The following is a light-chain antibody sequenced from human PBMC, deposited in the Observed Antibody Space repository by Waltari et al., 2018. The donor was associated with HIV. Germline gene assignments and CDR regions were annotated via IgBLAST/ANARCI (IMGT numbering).Light chain of an antibody. CDR1: SSNIGSNP. J-gene: IGLJ2*01. CDR2: NNN. CDR3: AAWDDSLNGHVL. Sequence: QSVLPQPPSASGTPGQRVTFSCSGSSSNIGSNPVYWYQKLPGTAPRLLIYNNNQRPSGVPDRFSGSKSGPSASLAISGLQSEDEADYYCAAWDDSLNGHVLFGGGTKLTVL. V-gene: IGLV1-44*01.